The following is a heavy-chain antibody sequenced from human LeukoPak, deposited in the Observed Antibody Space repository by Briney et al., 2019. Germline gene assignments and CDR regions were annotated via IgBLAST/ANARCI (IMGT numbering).Heavy chain of an antibody. CDR1: GFTFSSYA. J-gene: IGHJ4*02. V-gene: IGHV3-23*01. CDR3: ARRGESTNYGDYRFDS. CDR2: ISSTGGNT. Sequence: GGSLRLSCTVSGFTFSSYAMSWVRQAPGKGLEWVSAISSTGGNTYHADSVKGRFTISRDNSKNTLYLQMNRLRVEDTAVYYCARRGESTNYGDYRFDSWGQGTLVTVSS. D-gene: IGHD4-17*01.